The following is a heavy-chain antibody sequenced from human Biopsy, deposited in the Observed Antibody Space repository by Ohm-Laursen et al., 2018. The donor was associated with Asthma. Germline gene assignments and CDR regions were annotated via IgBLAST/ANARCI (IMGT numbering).Heavy chain of an antibody. CDR2: LIPVLGTP. J-gene: IGHJ6*02. Sequence: SSVKVSCKASGYPFTDYYVHWVRQAPGQGLEWMGGLIPVLGTPDHAQMFEGRVTITADESTSTAYMELSSLSSEDTAVYYCARGYSGSDRIVYYYSGLEVWGQGTTVTVSS. CDR1: GYPFTDYY. CDR3: ARGYSGSDRIVYYYSGLEV. V-gene: IGHV1-69*01. D-gene: IGHD5-12*01.